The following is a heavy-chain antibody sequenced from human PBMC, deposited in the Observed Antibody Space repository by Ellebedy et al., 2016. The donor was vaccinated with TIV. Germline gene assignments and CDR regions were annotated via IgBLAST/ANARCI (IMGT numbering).Heavy chain of an antibody. CDR3: VTVLWRTGPEH. V-gene: IGHV3-72*01. CDR1: GFTFSDPY. D-gene: IGHD3-16*01. J-gene: IGHJ1*01. Sequence: GGSLRLXCAGSGFTFSDPYIDWVRQAPGKGLEWVGRIRNKPNSYSTEYVASVKGRFIISRDDSKNSVFLQMNGLKIEDTAVYYCVTVLWRTGPEHWGQGTLVTVSS. CDR2: IRNKPNSYST.